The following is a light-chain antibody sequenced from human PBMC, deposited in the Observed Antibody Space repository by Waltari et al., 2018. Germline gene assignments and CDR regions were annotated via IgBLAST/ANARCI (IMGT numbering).Light chain of an antibody. CDR2: GAA. J-gene: IGKJ1*01. CDR1: QSVLYSSNNKNY. Sequence: DIVMTQSPDSLAVSLGERATINCKSSQSVLYSSNNKNYLAWYQEKPGQPPKLLIYGAATRESGVPDRFSGSGSGTDFTLPISSLQAEDVAVYYCQQYYSTPWTFGQGTKVEIK. CDR3: QQYYSTPWT. V-gene: IGKV4-1*01.